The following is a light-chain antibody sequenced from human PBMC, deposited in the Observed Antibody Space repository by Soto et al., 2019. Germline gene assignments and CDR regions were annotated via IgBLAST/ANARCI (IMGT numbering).Light chain of an antibody. V-gene: IGKV3-20*01. CDR3: QRYGSSPPWT. Sequence: EIVLTQSPGTLSLSPGERATLSCRASQSVSSSYLAWYQQKPGQAPRLLIYGASSRATGISDRFSGSGSGTDFTLTIIRLEPEDFAVYYCQRYGSSPPWTFGQGTKVEIK. CDR2: GAS. J-gene: IGKJ1*01. CDR1: QSVSSSY.